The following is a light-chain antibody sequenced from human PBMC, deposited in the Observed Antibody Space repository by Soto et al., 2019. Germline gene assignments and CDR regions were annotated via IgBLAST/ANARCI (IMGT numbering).Light chain of an antibody. Sequence: EIVFTQSPVILSLSPGERASLSCGASQSTSSSFLAWYQQKPGQAPRLLIYGASSRATGIPHTFSGTGSETAFTLTISSLEPEDFAVYYCQQYDNSPPRTFGQGTKVDIK. CDR2: GAS. CDR3: QQYDNSPPRT. V-gene: IGKV3-20*01. J-gene: IGKJ1*01. CDR1: QSTSSSF.